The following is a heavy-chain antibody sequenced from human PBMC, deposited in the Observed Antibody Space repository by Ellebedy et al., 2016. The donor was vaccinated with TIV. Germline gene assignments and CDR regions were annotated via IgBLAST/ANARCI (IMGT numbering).Heavy chain of an antibody. CDR1: GFTFSSYW. Sequence: GESLKISCAAPGFTFSSYWLSWVRQAPGKGLEGVANINQDGSEEYYVDSVKGRFTISRDNAKNSLYLQMNGLGADDTAVYYCVTDGNYGYYRSHTHAFEFWGQGTRVTVSS. D-gene: IGHD4-17*01. V-gene: IGHV3-7*01. J-gene: IGHJ3*01. CDR2: INQDGSEE. CDR3: VTDGNYGYYRSHTHAFEF.